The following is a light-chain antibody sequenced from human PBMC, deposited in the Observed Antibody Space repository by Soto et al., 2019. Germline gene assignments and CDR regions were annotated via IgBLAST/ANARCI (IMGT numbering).Light chain of an antibody. CDR2: DVS. CDR1: SSDVGGYNY. V-gene: IGLV2-14*01. CDR3: SSYTSRSTIV. J-gene: IGLJ1*01. Sequence: QSVLTQPASVSGSPGQSITISCTGSSSDVGGYNYVSWYQQHPGKAPKLMIYDVSNRPSGVSNRFSGSKSGNTASLTISGLQAEDEAVFYCSSYTSRSTIVFGSGTKVTVL.